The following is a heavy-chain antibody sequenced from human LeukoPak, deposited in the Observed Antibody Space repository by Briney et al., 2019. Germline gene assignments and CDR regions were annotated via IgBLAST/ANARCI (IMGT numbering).Heavy chain of an antibody. CDR3: ARTTEAHSWRTRYYDYYMDV. V-gene: IGHV4-61*10. Sequence: PSETLSLTCNVSGGSIDSGNYYWSWIRQPAGKGLEWLGRIFESRSTNYNPSLKSRVTISLDTSKNQFSLKLSSVTAADTAVYYCARTTEAHSWRTRYYDYYMDVWGKGTTVTVSS. D-gene: IGHD6-13*01. CDR2: IFESRST. CDR1: GGSIDSGNYY. J-gene: IGHJ6*03.